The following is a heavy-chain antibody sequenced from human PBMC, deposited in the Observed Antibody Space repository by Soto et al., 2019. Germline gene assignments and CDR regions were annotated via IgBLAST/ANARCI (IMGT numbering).Heavy chain of an antibody. J-gene: IGHJ3*01. Sequence: QVQLVQSGGGAVLPGNSLRLSCAASGFPFSWAGMHWLRQTPGKWLEWVAVVSGDGRDIDYAESVRGRFSISRDNPKSTLYLQMNNLGVEDTAIYYCARGLNKAAGGAFEVWGQGTQVIVSS. CDR2: VSGDGRDI. D-gene: IGHD3-16*01. CDR1: GFPFSWAG. V-gene: IGHV3-33*01. CDR3: ARGLNKAAGGAFEV.